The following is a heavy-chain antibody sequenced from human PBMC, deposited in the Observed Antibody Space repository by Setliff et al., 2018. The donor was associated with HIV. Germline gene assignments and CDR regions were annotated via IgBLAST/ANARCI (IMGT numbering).Heavy chain of an antibody. Sequence: GASVKVSCKASGYIFSSYTMHWVRQAPGQRLEWMGWINTANYKTKYSQKFQGRVTITRDISASTAYMELSSLRSEDTAVYYCAKEGDRYGLDLDYWGQGTLVTVSS. J-gene: IGHJ4*02. CDR3: AKEGDRYGLDLDY. V-gene: IGHV1-3*04. D-gene: IGHD5-18*01. CDR2: INTANYKT. CDR1: GYIFSSYT.